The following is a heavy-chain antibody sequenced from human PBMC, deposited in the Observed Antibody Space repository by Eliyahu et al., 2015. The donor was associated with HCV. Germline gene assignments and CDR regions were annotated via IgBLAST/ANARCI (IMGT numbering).Heavy chain of an antibody. D-gene: IGHD3-3*01. Sequence: QITLKESGPTLVKPAQTLTLTCSFSGFSLRTSXEGVGWIRQPPGKALEWLALIYWDDDKRYSPSLKNRLTITKDTSKNQVVLTMTNMDPMDTGTYFCVHRGMTTIFGVVIGSGWFDPWGQGTQVTVS. J-gene: IGHJ5*02. CDR2: IYWDDDK. CDR3: VHRGMTTIFGVVIGSGWFDP. CDR1: GFSLRTSXEG. V-gene: IGHV2-5*02.